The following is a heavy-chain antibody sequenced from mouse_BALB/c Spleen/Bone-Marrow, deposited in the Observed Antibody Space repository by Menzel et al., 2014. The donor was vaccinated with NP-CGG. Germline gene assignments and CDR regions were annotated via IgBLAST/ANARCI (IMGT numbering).Heavy chain of an antibody. J-gene: IGHJ2*01. D-gene: IGHD1-1*01. CDR1: GFNIKDTY. CDR3: ARSYGSSPFDY. Sequence: LVESGAELVKPGASVKLSCTASGFNIKDTYMHWVKQRPEQGLEWIGRIDPANGNTKYDPKFQGKATITADTSSNTAYLQLSSLTSEDTAVYYRARSYGSSPFDYWGQGTTLTVSS. V-gene: IGHV14-3*02. CDR2: IDPANGNT.